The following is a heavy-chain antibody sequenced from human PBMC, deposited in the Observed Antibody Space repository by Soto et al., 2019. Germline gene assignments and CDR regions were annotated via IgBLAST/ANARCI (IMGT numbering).Heavy chain of an antibody. J-gene: IGHJ4*02. CDR2: ISGSGDST. V-gene: IGHV3-23*01. CDR3: ASRSSGWYFDY. CDR1: GFTFSSYA. Sequence: EVQLLESGGGLVQPGGSLRLSCAASGFTFSSYAMNWVRQAPGKGLEWVSVISGSGDSTYYADSVKGRFTISRDNSKNTLYLHMNSLRAEGTAVYYCASRSSGWYFDYCGQGTLVTVSS. D-gene: IGHD6-19*01.